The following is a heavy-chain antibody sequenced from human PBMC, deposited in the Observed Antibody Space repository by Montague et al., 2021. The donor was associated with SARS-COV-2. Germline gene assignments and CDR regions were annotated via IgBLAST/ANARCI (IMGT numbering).Heavy chain of an antibody. CDR1: GFTFSSYA. Sequence: SLRLSCAASGFTFSSYAMSWVRQAPGKGLEWVSVIYSGSSSTWYXXSLKGRFTTSRDNPKNTLYLHMNSLRVDDTAVYYCAKGFQPYSYESSGFYTFDYWGQGTLVTVSS. CDR2: IYSGSSST. CDR3: AKGFQPYSYESSGFYTFDY. V-gene: IGHV3-23*03. J-gene: IGHJ4*02. D-gene: IGHD3-22*01.